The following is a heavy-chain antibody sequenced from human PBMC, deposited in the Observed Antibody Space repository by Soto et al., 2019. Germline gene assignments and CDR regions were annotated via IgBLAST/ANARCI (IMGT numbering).Heavy chain of an antibody. V-gene: IGHV3-7*03. D-gene: IGHD4-4*01. CDR1: GFTFSGYW. CDR3: AIATYSNAWYRVEL. J-gene: IGHJ4*02. Sequence: QLVESGGGLVQPGGSLRLSCAASGFTFSGYWMSWVRQAPGKGLGWVADIKHDGSVQYYVDSVKGRFTISRDNANKLLYLQMNGLRAEHTARYYCAIATYSNAWYRVELWGQGVLVSVSS. CDR2: IKHDGSVQ.